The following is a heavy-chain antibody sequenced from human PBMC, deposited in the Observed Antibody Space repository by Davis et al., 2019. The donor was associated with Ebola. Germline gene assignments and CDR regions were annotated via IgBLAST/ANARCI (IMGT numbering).Heavy chain of an antibody. V-gene: IGHV3-23*01. J-gene: IGHJ4*02. D-gene: IGHD1-7*01. CDR3: AREAGTTSDY. CDR2: VSVPGLT. CDR1: GFSFSAYG. Sequence: GGSLRPSCTASGFSFSAYGMSWVRQPPGKGLEWASEVSVPGLTHYADPVKGRFTISRDISKNIVYLEMKSLRAEDTAVYYCAREAGTTSDYWGQGTLVTVSS.